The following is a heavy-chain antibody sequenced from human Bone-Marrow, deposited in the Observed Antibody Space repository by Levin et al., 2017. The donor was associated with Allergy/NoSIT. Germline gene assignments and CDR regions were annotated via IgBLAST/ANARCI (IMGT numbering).Heavy chain of an antibody. CDR3: AKGEQGDY. CDR2: ISYDGSNK. D-gene: IGHD1-26*01. V-gene: IGHV3-30*18. Sequence: GESLKISCAASGFTFSSYGMHWVRQAPGKGLEWVAVISYDGSNKYYADSVKGRFTISRDNSKNTLYLQMNSLRAEDTAVYYCAKGEQGDYWGQGTLVTVSS. CDR1: GFTFSSYG. J-gene: IGHJ4*02.